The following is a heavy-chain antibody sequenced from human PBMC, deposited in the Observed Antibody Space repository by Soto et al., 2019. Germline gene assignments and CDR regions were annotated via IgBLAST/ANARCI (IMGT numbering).Heavy chain of an antibody. CDR3: ARVASGYSSGWYRIVRNDAFDI. V-gene: IGHV4-30-2*01. CDR2: LYHSWSN. J-gene: IGHJ3*02. CDR1: GGSISSGGYS. Sequence: PSETLSLTCAVSGGSISSGGYSLSWIRQPPGKGLEWSGHLYHSWSNYYNPSLKRRVTISVDRSKNQFSLKLSSVTAADTAVYYWARVASGYSSGWYRIVRNDAFDIWGQGTMVT. D-gene: IGHD6-19*01.